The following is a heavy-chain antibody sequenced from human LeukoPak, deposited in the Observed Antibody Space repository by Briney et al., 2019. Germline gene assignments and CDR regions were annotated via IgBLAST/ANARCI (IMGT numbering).Heavy chain of an antibody. CDR2: IYYSGST. V-gene: IGHV4-59*01. CDR3: AREALGVGATAPWYFDL. Sequence: SSETLSLTCTVSGGSISSYYWSRIRQPPGKGLEWIGYIYYSGSTNYNPSLKSRVTISVDTSKNQFSLKLSSVTAADTAVYYCAREALGVGATAPWYFDLWGRGTLVTVSS. J-gene: IGHJ2*01. D-gene: IGHD1-26*01. CDR1: GGSISSYY.